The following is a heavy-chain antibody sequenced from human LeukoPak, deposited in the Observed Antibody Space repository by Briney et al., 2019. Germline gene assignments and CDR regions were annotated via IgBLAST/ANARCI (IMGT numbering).Heavy chain of an antibody. CDR3: ARAGSIYGWFDY. J-gene: IGHJ4*02. Sequence: SETLSLTCSVSGGSISTYSWSWIRLPPGKGQEWVGHMYYSGTTKYNPSLKSRVTISVDTSKNQFSLRLSSVTAADTAVYFCARAGSIYGWFDYWGQGTLVTVSS. CDR2: MYYSGTT. D-gene: IGHD5-18*01. V-gene: IGHV4-59*13. CDR1: GGSISTYS.